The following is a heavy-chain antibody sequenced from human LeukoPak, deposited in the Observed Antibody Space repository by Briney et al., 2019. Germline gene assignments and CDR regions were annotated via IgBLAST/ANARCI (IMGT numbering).Heavy chain of an antibody. CDR3: ARETYYYDSSGYYYPGGFDY. D-gene: IGHD3-22*01. CDR2: INWHGSST. Sequence: GGSLRLSCAASGFIFDDYGMSWVRQTPGKGLEWVSGINWHGSSTGYADSVKGRFTISRDNAKNSLYLQMNSLRAEDTAVYYCARETYYYDSSGYYYPGGFDYWGQGTLVTVSS. V-gene: IGHV3-20*04. J-gene: IGHJ4*02. CDR1: GFIFDDYG.